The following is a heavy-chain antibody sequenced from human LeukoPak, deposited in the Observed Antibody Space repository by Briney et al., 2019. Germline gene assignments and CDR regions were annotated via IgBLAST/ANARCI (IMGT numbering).Heavy chain of an antibody. CDR3: ARKGYYGSGSYYPDFDY. CDR2: IIPIFGTT. V-gene: IGHV1-69*13. D-gene: IGHD3-10*01. J-gene: IGHJ4*02. Sequence: ASVTVSCKASGGTFSSYAISWVRQAPGQGLEWMGGIIPIFGTTNYAQKFQGRVTITSDESTSTAYMELSSLRSEDTAVYYCARKGYYGSGSYYPDFDYWGQGTLVTVSS. CDR1: GGTFSSYA.